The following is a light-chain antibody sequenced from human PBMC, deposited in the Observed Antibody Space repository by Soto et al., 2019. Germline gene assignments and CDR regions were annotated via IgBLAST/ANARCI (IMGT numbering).Light chain of an antibody. J-gene: IGKJ4*01. Sequence: VLTQSPATLSLSPRGRAILSCRASQTVSRYYLSWYQKKPGQPPRLLIYGASTRATGVPDRFSGSGSGADFTLTISSLQPEDFEVYYCQQALTFGGGTTVE. V-gene: IGKV3D-7*01. CDR2: GAS. CDR1: QTVSRYY. CDR3: QQALT.